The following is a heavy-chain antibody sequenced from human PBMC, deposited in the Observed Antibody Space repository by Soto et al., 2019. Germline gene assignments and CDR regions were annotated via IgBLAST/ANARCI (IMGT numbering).Heavy chain of an antibody. V-gene: IGHV3-74*01. D-gene: IGHD2-15*01. J-gene: IGHJ5*02. Sequence: RDWCRAAEGKFIGYGMHRVSNNTGKGLVWVSHINTDGSNTNYADSVKGRFTISRDNAKSTLFLQMNSLRDEDTAVYYCLIEFCSGGNCYTYYFDTWGQGIPVTVHS. CDR2: INTDGSNT. CDR3: LIEFCSGGNCYTYYFDT. CDR1: EGKFIGYG.